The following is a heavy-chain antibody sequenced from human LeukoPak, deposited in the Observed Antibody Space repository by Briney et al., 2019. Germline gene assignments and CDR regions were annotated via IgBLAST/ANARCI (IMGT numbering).Heavy chain of an antibody. V-gene: IGHV3-9*01. J-gene: IGHJ3*02. D-gene: IGHD1-26*01. CDR2: ISWNGNNI. CDR3: AKDLGSGSSTKPDI. Sequence: GGSLRLSCAASGFTFDDYAMHWVRQAPGKGLEWVSGISWNGNNIGYADSVKGRFTISRDNAKSSLYLHMNSLKAEDTALYYCAKDLGSGSSTKPDIWGQGTMVTVSS. CDR1: GFTFDDYA.